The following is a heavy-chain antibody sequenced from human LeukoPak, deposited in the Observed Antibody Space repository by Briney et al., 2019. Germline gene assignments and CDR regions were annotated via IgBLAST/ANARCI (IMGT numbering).Heavy chain of an antibody. CDR3: ARDPDTAMAQSDY. J-gene: IGHJ4*02. D-gene: IGHD5-18*01. CDR2: IYHSGST. CDR1: GYSIGSDYY. V-gene: IGHV4-38-2*02. Sequence: SETLSLTCTASGYSIGSDYYWGWIRQPPGKGLEWIGSIYHSGSTYYNPSLKSRVTISIDTSKNQFSLKLSSVTAADAAVYFCARDPDTAMAQSDYWGQGTLVTVSS.